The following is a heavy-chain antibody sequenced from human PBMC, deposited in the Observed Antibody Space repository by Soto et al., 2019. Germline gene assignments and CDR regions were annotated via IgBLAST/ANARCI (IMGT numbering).Heavy chain of an antibody. CDR1: GGSISSYY. CDR2: IYYSGST. Sequence: SETLSLTCTVSGGSISSYYWSWIRQPPGKGLEWIGYIYYSGSTNYNPSLKSRVTISVDTSKNQFSLKLSSVTAADTAVYYCARVKSIAAAGLSLWFDPWGQGTLVTVSS. J-gene: IGHJ5*02. D-gene: IGHD6-13*01. CDR3: ARVKSIAAAGLSLWFDP. V-gene: IGHV4-59*08.